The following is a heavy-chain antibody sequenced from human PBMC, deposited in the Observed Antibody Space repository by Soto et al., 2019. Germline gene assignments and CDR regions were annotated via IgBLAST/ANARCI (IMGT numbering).Heavy chain of an antibody. V-gene: IGHV1-18*04. CDR1: GYTFTGYY. CDR3: ARGGYHDAFDI. Sequence: ASVKVSCKASGYTFTGYYMHWVRQAPGQGLEWMGWISPNNGDTNYAQKLQGRVTMTTDTSTSTAYMELRSLRSDDTAVYYCARGGYHDAFDIWGQGTMVTVSS. J-gene: IGHJ3*02. CDR2: ISPNNGDT. D-gene: IGHD2-15*01.